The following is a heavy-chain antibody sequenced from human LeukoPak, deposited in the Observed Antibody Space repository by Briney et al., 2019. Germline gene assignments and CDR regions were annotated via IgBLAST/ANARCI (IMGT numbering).Heavy chain of an antibody. CDR3: ARGGRYYVDV. V-gene: IGHV1-18*01. D-gene: IGHD3-16*01. CDR2: INTYNGDT. J-gene: IGHJ6*03. CDR1: GYTFTNYG. Sequence: GASVKVSCKASGYTFTNYGVNWVRQAPGQGLEWMGWINTYNGDTNYAHELQGRVTMTTDTSTSTAYMELRSLRSDDTAVYYCARGGRYYVDVWGKGTTVIVSS.